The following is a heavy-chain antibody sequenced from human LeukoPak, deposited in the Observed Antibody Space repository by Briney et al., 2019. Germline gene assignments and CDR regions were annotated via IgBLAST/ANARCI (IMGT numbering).Heavy chain of an antibody. Sequence: PSETLSLTCTVSGGSISSYYWSWIRQPAGKGLEWIGRINTSGNSNYNPSLRSRVTMSVDTSKNQFSLNLSSVTAADTAVYYCAGSGSYWEGDAFDIWGQGTMVTVSS. CDR3: AGSGSYWEGDAFDI. D-gene: IGHD1-26*01. CDR1: GGSISSYY. J-gene: IGHJ3*02. V-gene: IGHV4-4*07. CDR2: INTSGNS.